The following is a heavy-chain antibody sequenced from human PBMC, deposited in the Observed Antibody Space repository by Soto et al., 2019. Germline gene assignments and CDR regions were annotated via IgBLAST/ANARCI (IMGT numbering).Heavy chain of an antibody. Sequence: SETLSLTCTVSGGSISSYYWGWIRQPPGKGLEWIGYMYYSGSTNYNPSLKSRVTISVDTSKNQFSLKLSSVTAADTAVYYCARERYCGGDCYSGYYGMDVWGQGTTVTVSS. CDR3: ARERYCGGDCYSGYYGMDV. V-gene: IGHV4-59*01. CDR2: MYYSGST. D-gene: IGHD2-21*02. CDR1: GGSISSYY. J-gene: IGHJ6*02.